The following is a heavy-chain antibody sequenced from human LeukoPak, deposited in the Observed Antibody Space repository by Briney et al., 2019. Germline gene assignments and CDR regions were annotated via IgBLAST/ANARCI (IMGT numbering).Heavy chain of an antibody. V-gene: IGHV1-2*02. CDR3: ARVGSYYDSSGYYGDY. Sequence: ASVKVSCKASGYTFTGYYMHWVRQAPGQGLEWMGWINPNSGGTNYAQKFQGRVTMTRDTSISTAYMELSRLRSDDTAVYYCARVGSYYDSSGYYGDYWRQGTLVTVSS. CDR1: GYTFTGYY. D-gene: IGHD3-22*01. J-gene: IGHJ4*02. CDR2: INPNSGGT.